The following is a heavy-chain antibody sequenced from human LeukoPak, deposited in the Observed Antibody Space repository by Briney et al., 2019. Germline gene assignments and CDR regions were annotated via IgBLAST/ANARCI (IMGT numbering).Heavy chain of an antibody. CDR1: EFTLSTYA. D-gene: IGHD4-17*01. V-gene: IGHV3-23*01. CDR2: ISGSWT. CDR3: AKDCDYGDTSGMPRY. J-gene: IGHJ4*02. Sequence: PGGSLRLSCVASEFTLSTYAMNWVRQAPGKGLEWVSTISGSWTNYADSVKGRFTISRENSQNTLYLQMNSLRVEDTAVYFCAKDCDYGDTSGMPRYWGQGTLVTVSS.